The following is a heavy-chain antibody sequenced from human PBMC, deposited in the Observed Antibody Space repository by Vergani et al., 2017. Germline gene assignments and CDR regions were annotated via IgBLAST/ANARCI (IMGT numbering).Heavy chain of an antibody. V-gene: IGHV1-18*01. CDR2: SSAYNGNT. J-gene: IGHJ4*02. CDR1: GYTFTSYG. D-gene: IGHD2-2*01. Sequence: QVQLVQSGAEVKKPGASVKVSCKASGYTFTSYGISWVRQAPGQGLEWMGWSSAYNGNTNYAQKLQGRVTMSTDTSTSTAYMEVRGLRSYDTAVYYCARDAIVVRSTQECDCGGQGRLVTVSA. CDR3: ARDAIVVRSTQECDC.